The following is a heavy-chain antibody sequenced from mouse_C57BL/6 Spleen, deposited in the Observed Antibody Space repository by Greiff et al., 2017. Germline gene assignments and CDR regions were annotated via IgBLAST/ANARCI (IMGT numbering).Heavy chain of an antibody. CDR2: IHPNSGST. J-gene: IGHJ1*03. CDR1: GYTFTSYW. D-gene: IGHD2-3*01. Sequence: QVQLQQPGAELVKPGASVKLSCKASGYTFTSYWMHWVKQRPGQGLEWIGMIHPNSGSTNYNEKFKSKATLTVDKSSSTAYMQLSSLTSEDSAVYYCARIGDGYYWYFDVGGTGTTVTVSS. V-gene: IGHV1-64*01. CDR3: ARIGDGYYWYFDV.